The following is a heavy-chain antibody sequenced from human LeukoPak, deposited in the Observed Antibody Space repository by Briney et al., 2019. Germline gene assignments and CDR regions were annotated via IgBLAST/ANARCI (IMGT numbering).Heavy chain of an antibody. CDR2: VNHSGST. J-gene: IGHJ4*02. V-gene: IGHV4-34*01. CDR3: ARRDGYNSAFDY. CDR1: GGSFSGYY. Sequence: TSETLSLTCAVYGGSFSGYYWNWIRQSPGKGLEWIGEVNHSGSTYYNPSLKSRVTISVDTSKNQFSLKLSSVTAADTAVYYCARRDGYNSAFDYWGQGTLVTVSS. D-gene: IGHD5-24*01.